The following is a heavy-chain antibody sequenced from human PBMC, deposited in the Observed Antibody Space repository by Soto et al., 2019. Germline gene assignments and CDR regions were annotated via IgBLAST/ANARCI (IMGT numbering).Heavy chain of an antibody. CDR2: ISFDGSNE. J-gene: IGHJ6*02. Sequence: GGSRSLSCSASGFTFGAYSWHLVRQAPGKGLEWVAIISFDGSNEHYADSVQGRFTISRDNSENTLYLQMNSLRADDTAVYYCARPAATVIFYSGMDVWGQGTTVTVSS. CDR3: ARPAATVIFYSGMDV. V-gene: IGHV3-30-3*01. CDR1: GFTFGAYS. D-gene: IGHD4-17*01.